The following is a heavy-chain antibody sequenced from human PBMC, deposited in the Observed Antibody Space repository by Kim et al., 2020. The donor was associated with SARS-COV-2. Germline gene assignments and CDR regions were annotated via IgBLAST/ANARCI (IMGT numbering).Heavy chain of an antibody. CDR2: IHYSGST. CDR1: GDSMSESNYY. J-gene: IGHJ5*02. Sequence: SETLSLTCTVSGDSMSESNYYWGWIRQPPGKGLEWIGGIHYSGSTYYNPSLKSRVTMSVDTSKNQFSLNLSSVTAADTAVYYCGRRRVGSWNWLDPWGEG. V-gene: IGHV4-39*01. D-gene: IGHD3-10*01. CDR3: GRRRVGSWNWLDP.